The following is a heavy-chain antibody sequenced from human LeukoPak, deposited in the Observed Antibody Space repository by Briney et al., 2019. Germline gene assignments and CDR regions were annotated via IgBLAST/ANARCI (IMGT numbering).Heavy chain of an antibody. V-gene: IGHV3-11*04. CDR2: ISSSGSTI. Sequence: GGFLRLSCAASGFTFSDYYMSWIRQAPGKGLEWVSYISSSGSTIYYADSVKGRFAISRDNAKNSLYLQMNSLRAEDTAVYYCARDGLHPRTVTSAFDIWGQGTMVTVSS. D-gene: IGHD4-11*01. J-gene: IGHJ3*02. CDR1: GFTFSDYY. CDR3: ARDGLHPRTVTSAFDI.